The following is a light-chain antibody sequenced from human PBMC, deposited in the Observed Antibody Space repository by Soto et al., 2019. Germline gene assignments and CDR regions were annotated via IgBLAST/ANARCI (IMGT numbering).Light chain of an antibody. Sequence: EIVLTQSPGNLSLSPGERATLSCRASQSVSSSYLAWYQQKPGQAHRLLIYGASSRATGIPDRFSGSGSGTDFTLTISRLEPEDFAVYYCQQYGISPPYTFVQGTKLEIK. CDR2: GAS. CDR3: QQYGISPPYT. V-gene: IGKV3-20*01. J-gene: IGKJ2*01. CDR1: QSVSSSY.